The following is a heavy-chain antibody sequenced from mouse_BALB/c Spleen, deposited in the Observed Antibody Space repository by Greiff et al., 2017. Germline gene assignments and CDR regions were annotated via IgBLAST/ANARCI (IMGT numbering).Heavy chain of an antibody. J-gene: IGHJ2*01. CDR2: ISTYYGDA. CDR1: GYTFTDYA. Sequence: VQLQESGAELVRPGVSVKISCKGSGYTFTDYAMHWVKQSHAKSLEWIGVISTYYGDASYNQKFKGKATMTVDKSSSTAYMELARLTSEDSAIYYCARGGNYHDYWGQGTTLTVSS. CDR3: ARGGNYHDY. V-gene: IGHV1S137*01.